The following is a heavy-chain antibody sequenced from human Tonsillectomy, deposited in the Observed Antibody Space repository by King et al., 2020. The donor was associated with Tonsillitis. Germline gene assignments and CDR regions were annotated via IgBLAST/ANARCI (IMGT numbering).Heavy chain of an antibody. V-gene: IGHV4-34*01. J-gene: IGHJ4*02. CDR2: INHSGST. CDR3: AREGSSGWFDY. D-gene: IGHD6-19*01. CDR1: GGSFSGYY. Sequence: VQLQQWGAGLLKPSGTLSLTCAVYGGSFSGYYWSWIRQPPGKGLEWIGEINHSGSTNYNPSLKSRVTISVDTSKNQFSLKLSSVTAADTAVYYCAREGSSGWFDYWGQGTLVTVSS.